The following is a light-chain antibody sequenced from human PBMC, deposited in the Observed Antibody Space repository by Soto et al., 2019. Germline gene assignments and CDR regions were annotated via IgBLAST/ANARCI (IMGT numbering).Light chain of an antibody. Sequence: QAVVTQEPSFSVSPGGTVTLTCGLSSGSVSTSYYPSWYQQTPGQAPRTLIYSTNTRSSGVPDRFSGSILGNKAALTITGAQADDESDYYCVLSSDVVFGGGTKVTVL. CDR3: VLSSDVV. J-gene: IGLJ2*01. V-gene: IGLV8-61*01. CDR2: STN. CDR1: SGSVSTSYY.